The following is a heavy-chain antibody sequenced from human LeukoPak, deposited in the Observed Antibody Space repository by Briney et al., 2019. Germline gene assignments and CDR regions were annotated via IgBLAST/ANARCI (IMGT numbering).Heavy chain of an antibody. J-gene: IGHJ2*01. CDR1: GFTVSSNY. Sequence: GGSLRLSCAASGFTVSSNYMSWVRQAPGKGLEWVSVIYSGGSTYYADSVKGRFTISRDNSKNTLYLQMNSLRAEDTAVYYCAREWEAYCGGDCPGWYFDLWGRGTLVTVSS. V-gene: IGHV3-66*01. CDR2: IYSGGST. CDR3: AREWEAYCGGDCPGWYFDL. D-gene: IGHD2-21*02.